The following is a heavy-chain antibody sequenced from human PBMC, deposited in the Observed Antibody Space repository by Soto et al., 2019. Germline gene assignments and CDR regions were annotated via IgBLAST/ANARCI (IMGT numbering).Heavy chain of an antibody. Sequence: QVQLVQSGAEVKKPGASVKVSCKASGYTFTSYDINWVRQATGQGLEWMGWMNPNSGNKGYAQKFQGRVTKTRNTSISTAYMALSSVRSDDTAVYYRARVPMRRCSGGSGHPLLYWGQGTLVTVSS. D-gene: IGHD2-15*01. CDR3: ARVPMRRCSGGSGHPLLY. V-gene: IGHV1-8*01. J-gene: IGHJ4*02. CDR2: MNPNSGNK. CDR1: GYTFTSYD.